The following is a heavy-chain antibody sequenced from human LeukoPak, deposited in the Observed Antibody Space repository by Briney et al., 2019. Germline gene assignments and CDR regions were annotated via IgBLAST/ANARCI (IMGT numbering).Heavy chain of an antibody. J-gene: IGHJ4*02. CDR2: INHSGST. V-gene: IGHV4-34*01. Sequence: SETLSLTCAVDGGSVSGYYWSWIRQPPGKGLEWIGEINHSGSTYYNPSLKSRLTISVDTSKNQFSLKLSSVTAADTAVYYSARAHGYCSSTSCPPPLGLDYWGQGTLVTVSS. CDR3: ARAHGYCSSTSCPPPLGLDY. D-gene: IGHD2-2*03. CDR1: GGSVSGYY.